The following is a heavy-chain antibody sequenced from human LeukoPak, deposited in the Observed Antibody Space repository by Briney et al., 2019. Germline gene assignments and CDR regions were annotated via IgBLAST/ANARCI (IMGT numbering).Heavy chain of an antibody. V-gene: IGHV3-74*01. D-gene: IGHD3-9*01. CDR1: GFTFSSYW. CDR2: INNDGSIT. Sequence: GGSLRLSCAASGFTFSSYWIHWVRQAPGKGLVWVSHINNDGSITNYAHSVKGRFTISRDNAKNTLYLQMNSLRAEDTAVYYCAKDPTPLLRYFDWSPVDYYGMDVWGQGTTVTVSS. CDR3: AKDPTPLLRYFDWSPVDYYGMDV. J-gene: IGHJ6*02.